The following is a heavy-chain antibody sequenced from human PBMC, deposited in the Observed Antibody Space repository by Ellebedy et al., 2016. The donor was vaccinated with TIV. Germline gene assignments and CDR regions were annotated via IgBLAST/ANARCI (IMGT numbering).Heavy chain of an antibody. Sequence: GESLKISCAGSGFPFSHAWFNWFRQAPGKGLEWVGRIKNNVDGGTTDYAAPVKGRFTMLRDDSKNTLYLQMNSLKTEDTAVYYCMTGGTNWNDQWGYNDYWGQGTLVSVSS. J-gene: IGHJ4*02. D-gene: IGHD1-20*01. CDR2: IKNNVDGGTT. CDR1: GFPFSHAW. V-gene: IGHV3-15*01. CDR3: MTGGTNWNDQWGYNDY.